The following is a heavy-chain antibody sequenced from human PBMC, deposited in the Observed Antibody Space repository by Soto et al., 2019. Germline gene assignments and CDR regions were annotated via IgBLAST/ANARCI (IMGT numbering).Heavy chain of an antibody. J-gene: IGHJ5*02. D-gene: IGHD3-10*01. CDR2: IYYSGST. V-gene: IGHV4-59*08. CDR1: GGSISSYY. CDR3: ARHEAGFPPGWFDP. Sequence: SETLSLTCTVSGGSISSYYWSWIRQPPGKGLEWIGYIYYSGSTNYNPSLKSRVTISVDTSKNQFSLKLSSVTAADTAVYYCARHEAGFPPGWFDPWGQGTLVTVSS.